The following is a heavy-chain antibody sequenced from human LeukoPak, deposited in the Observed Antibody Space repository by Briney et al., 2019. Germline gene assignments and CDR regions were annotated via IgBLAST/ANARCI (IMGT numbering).Heavy chain of an antibody. J-gene: IGHJ3*02. D-gene: IGHD5-12*01. CDR2: TSSSSSYI. Sequence: PGGSLRLSCAASGFTFSSYSMNWVRQAPGKGLEWVSSTSSSSSYIYYADSVKGRFTISRDNAKNSLYLQMNSLRAEDTAVYYCARDGSWLRLGNAFDIWGQGTMVTVSS. CDR1: GFTFSSYS. V-gene: IGHV3-21*01. CDR3: ARDGSWLRLGNAFDI.